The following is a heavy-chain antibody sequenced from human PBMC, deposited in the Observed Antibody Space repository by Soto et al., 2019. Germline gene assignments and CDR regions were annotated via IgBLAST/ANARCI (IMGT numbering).Heavy chain of an antibody. Sequence: SETLSLTCTVSGDSISSYYWGWIRQPPGKGLEWIGYIHYSGSTNYNPSLKSRVTISVDTPKNQFSLKVNSMTAADTAVYYCARGGLAARKGRWFDPWGQGALVTVSS. V-gene: IGHV4-59*01. CDR2: IHYSGST. CDR1: GDSISSYY. CDR3: ARGGLAARKGRWFDP. J-gene: IGHJ5*02. D-gene: IGHD6-6*01.